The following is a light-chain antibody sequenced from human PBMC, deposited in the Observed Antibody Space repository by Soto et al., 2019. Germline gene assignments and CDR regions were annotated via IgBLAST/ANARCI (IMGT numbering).Light chain of an antibody. J-gene: IGKJ4*01. Sequence: DIQMTQSPSSLSASVGDRVTITCRASQNIKKYLNLYQQKPGKAPNLLIYTASSLQVGLPSRFSCSGSGTDFTLTISSLQPEDSATYYCQQSFGTPLTFGGGTKVEIK. CDR3: QQSFGTPLT. CDR1: QNIKKY. CDR2: TAS. V-gene: IGKV1-39*01.